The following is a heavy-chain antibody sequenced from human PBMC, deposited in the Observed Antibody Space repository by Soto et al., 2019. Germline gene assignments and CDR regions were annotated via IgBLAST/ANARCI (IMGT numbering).Heavy chain of an antibody. V-gene: IGHV1-69*13. CDR1: GYTFTSYG. CDR3: AKVKYDSSGYYRNFDY. J-gene: IGHJ4*02. D-gene: IGHD3-22*01. Sequence: QVQLVQSGAEVKKPGASVKVSCKASGYTFTSYGISWVRQAPGQGLEWVGGIIPRFGTANYAQKFQGRVTITADESTSTAYMELSSLRSEDTAMYYCAKVKYDSSGYYRNFDYWGQGTLVTVSS. CDR2: IIPRFGTA.